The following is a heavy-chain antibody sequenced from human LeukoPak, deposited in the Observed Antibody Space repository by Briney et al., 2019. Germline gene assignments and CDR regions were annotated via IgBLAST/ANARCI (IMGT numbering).Heavy chain of an antibody. CDR2: ISYDGSNK. D-gene: IGHD4-17*01. CDR1: GFTFSSYG. Sequence: PGGSLRLSRAASGFTFSSYGMHWVRQAPGKGLEWVAVISYDGSNKYYADSVKGRFTISRDNSKNTLYLQMNSLRAEDAAVYYCAKVARKSTVFDYWARGPLV. CDR3: AKVARKSTVFDY. J-gene: IGHJ4*02. V-gene: IGHV3-30*18.